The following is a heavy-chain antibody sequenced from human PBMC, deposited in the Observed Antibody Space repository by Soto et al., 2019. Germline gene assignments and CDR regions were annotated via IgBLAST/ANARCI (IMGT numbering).Heavy chain of an antibody. CDR3: AKRRGAGGHFDY. V-gene: IGHV3-23*01. D-gene: IGHD2-15*01. CDR2: ISIGGST. CDR1: GFTFSSYA. J-gene: IGHJ4*02. Sequence: GGSLRLSCAASGFTFSSYAMGWVRQGPGKGLEWVAVISIGGSTHYADSVRGRFTISRDNSKNTLSLQMNSLTAEDTAVYFCAKRRGAGGHFDYWGQGALVTVSS.